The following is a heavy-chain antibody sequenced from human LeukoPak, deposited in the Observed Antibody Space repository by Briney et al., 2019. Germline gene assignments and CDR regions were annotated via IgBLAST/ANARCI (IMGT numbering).Heavy chain of an antibody. V-gene: IGHV3-53*01. Sequence: GGSLRLSCAASGFSVSSNFMSWVRQAPGKGLEWVSLIYTDGTTSYADSVKGRFAISRDNSKNTLYLQMNSLRAEDTAVYYCARESILPVTMVRGVIITASYYYYYYMDVWGKGTTVTVSS. J-gene: IGHJ6*03. CDR3: ARESILPVTMVRGVIITASYYYYYYMDV. D-gene: IGHD3-10*01. CDR1: GFSVSSNF. CDR2: IYTDGTT.